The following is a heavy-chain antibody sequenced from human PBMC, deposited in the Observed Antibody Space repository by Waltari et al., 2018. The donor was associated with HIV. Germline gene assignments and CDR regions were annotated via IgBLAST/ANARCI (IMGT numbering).Heavy chain of an antibody. CDR2: ISITGSTI. J-gene: IGHJ5*02. CDR3: ARNYYGSGSYSNNWFDP. CDR1: GFTFSSYE. V-gene: IGHV3-48*03. Sequence: EVQVVESGGGLVQHGGSLRLSCAASGFTFSSYEMNWVRQAQGKGLEWVSYISITGSTIYYADSVKGRFTISRDNAKNSLYLQMNSLRAEDTAVYYCARNYYGSGSYSNNWFDPWGQGTLVTVSS. D-gene: IGHD3-10*01.